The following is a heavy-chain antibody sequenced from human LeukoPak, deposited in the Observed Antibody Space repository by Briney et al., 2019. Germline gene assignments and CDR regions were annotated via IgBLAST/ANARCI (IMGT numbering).Heavy chain of an antibody. CDR3: ARDDSGYVGQWFDP. CDR2: IYTSGST. CDR1: GGSISSGSYY. Sequence: PSQTLSLTCTVSGGSISSGSYYWSWIRQPAGKGLEWIGRIYTSGSTNYNPSLKSRATISVDTSKNQFSLKLRSVTAADTAVYYCARDDSGYVGQWFDPWGQGTLVTVSS. D-gene: IGHD5-12*01. J-gene: IGHJ5*02. V-gene: IGHV4-61*02.